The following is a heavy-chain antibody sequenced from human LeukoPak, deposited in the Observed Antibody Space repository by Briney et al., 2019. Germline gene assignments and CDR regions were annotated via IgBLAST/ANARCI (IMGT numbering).Heavy chain of an antibody. Sequence: GGSLRLSCAASGFTFSSYAMHWVRQAPGKGLEWVAVISYDESNKNYADSVKGRFTISRDNSKNTLDLQMNSLRAEDTAVYYCARASTTVPNPLDYWGQGALVSVSS. D-gene: IGHD4-17*01. CDR1: GFTFSSYA. CDR2: ISYDESNK. J-gene: IGHJ4*02. V-gene: IGHV3-30-3*01. CDR3: ARASTTVPNPLDY.